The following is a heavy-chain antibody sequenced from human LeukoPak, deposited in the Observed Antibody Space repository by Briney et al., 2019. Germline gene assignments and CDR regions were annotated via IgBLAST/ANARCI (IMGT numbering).Heavy chain of an antibody. V-gene: IGHV1-8*01. CDR2: MNPNSGNI. J-gene: IGHJ6*03. Sequence: ASVKVSCKASGYTFTSYDINWVRQATGHGLEWMGWMNPNSGNIFYAQKFQGRLTMTRITSISTAYMELSSLRSEDTAVYYCARGQVDTLYYYYYMDVWGKGTTVTVSS. D-gene: IGHD5-18*01. CDR3: ARGQVDTLYYYYYMDV. CDR1: GYTFTSYD.